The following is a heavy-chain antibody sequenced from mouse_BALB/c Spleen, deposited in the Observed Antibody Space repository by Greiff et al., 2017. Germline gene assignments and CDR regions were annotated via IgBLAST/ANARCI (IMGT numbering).Heavy chain of an antibody. CDR3: ARFYYYGSSYFDY. CDR2: IDPSDSET. Sequence: QVQLQQSGPQLVRPGASVKISCKASGYSFTSYWMHWVKQRPGQGLEWIGMIDPSDSETRLNQKFKDKATLTVDKSSSTAYMQLSSPTSEDSAVYYCARFYYYGSSYFDYWGQGTTLTVSS. D-gene: IGHD1-1*01. V-gene: IGHV1S127*01. J-gene: IGHJ2*01. CDR1: GYSFTSYW.